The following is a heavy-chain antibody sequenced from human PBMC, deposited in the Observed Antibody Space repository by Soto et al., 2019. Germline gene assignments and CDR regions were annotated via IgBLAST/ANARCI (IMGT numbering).Heavy chain of an antibody. Sequence: SETLSLTCTVSGGSISSGDYYWSWIRQPPGKGLECIGYIYYSGSTYYNSSLKSRVTISVDTSKNQFSLKLSSVTAADTAVYYCARGAASVESLDYWGQGTLVTV. V-gene: IGHV4-30-4*01. J-gene: IGHJ4*02. CDR2: IYYSGST. CDR1: GGSISSGDYY. D-gene: IGHD3-3*01. CDR3: ARGAASVESLDY.